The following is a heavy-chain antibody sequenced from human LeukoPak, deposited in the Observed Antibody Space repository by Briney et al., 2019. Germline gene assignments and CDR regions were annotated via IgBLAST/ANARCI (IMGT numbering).Heavy chain of an antibody. J-gene: IGHJ3*02. V-gene: IGHV5-51*01. Sequence: GESLKISCKGSGYSFTGYWVAWVRQMPGKGLEWMGIIYPRDSDTRYSPSFRGQVTISADKSINTAYLQWSGLKASDTAVYYCARHVTTASAARGFDIWGQGTMATVSS. D-gene: IGHD1-14*01. CDR1: GYSFTGYW. CDR3: ARHVTTASAARGFDI. CDR2: IYPRDSDT.